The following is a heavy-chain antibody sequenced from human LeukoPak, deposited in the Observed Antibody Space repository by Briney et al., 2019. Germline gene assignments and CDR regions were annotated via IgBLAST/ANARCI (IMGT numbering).Heavy chain of an antibody. D-gene: IGHD2-21*02. J-gene: IGHJ4*02. CDR1: GFSFSSYG. V-gene: IGHV3-21*01. CDR3: SRDRGGGDMYFDY. CDR2: INNRADET. Sequence: GGSLRLSCAASGFSFSSYGMSWFRQAPGKGLEWVSTINNRADETHYADSVMGRFTISRDDAKNSLYLQMSSLGAEDTAIYYCSRDRGGGDMYFDYWGQGTLVTVSS.